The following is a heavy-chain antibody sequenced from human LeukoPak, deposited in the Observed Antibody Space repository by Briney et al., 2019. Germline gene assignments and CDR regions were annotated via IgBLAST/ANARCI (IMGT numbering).Heavy chain of an antibody. Sequence: GESLRLSCAASGFTVSSNYMSWVRQAPGKGLEWVSVIYSGGSTYYADSVKGRFTISRDNSKNTLYLQMNSLRAEDTAVYYCARVGGGNYYDLYFDYWGQGTLVTVSS. V-gene: IGHV3-53*01. J-gene: IGHJ4*02. CDR1: GFTVSSNY. CDR3: ARVGGGNYYDLYFDY. CDR2: IYSGGST. D-gene: IGHD1-26*01.